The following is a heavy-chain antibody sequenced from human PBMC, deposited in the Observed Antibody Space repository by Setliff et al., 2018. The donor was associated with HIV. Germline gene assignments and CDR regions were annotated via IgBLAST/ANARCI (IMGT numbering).Heavy chain of an antibody. D-gene: IGHD2-2*01. V-gene: IGHV4-59*01. CDR2: IYNSGGT. CDR1: GGSISGFY. J-gene: IGHJ5*02. CDR3: ARDGPHCITSSCPGAWFDP. Sequence: SETLSLTCTVSGGSISGFYWSWIRQSPGNGLEWIGYIYNSGGTNYNPSLKSRVTMSIDASKNQFSLNLRSVTAADTAVYYCARDGPHCITSSCPGAWFDPWGQGTLVTVSS.